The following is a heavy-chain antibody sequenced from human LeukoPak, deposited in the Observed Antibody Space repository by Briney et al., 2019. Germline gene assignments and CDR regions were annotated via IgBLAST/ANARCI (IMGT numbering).Heavy chain of an antibody. J-gene: IGHJ4*02. V-gene: IGHV3-23*01. CDR1: GFTFSSYA. CDR2: ISGSGGST. Sequence: GGSLRLSCAASGFTFSSYAISWVRQAPGKGLEWVSAISGSGGSTYYADSVKGRFTISRDNSKNTLYLQMNSLRAEDTAVYYCAKAGYSSGWYCDYWGQGTLVTVSS. D-gene: IGHD6-19*01. CDR3: AKAGYSSGWYCDY.